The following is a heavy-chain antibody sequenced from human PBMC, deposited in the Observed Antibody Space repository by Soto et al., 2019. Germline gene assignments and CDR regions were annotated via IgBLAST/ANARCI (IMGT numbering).Heavy chain of an antibody. V-gene: IGHV3-23*01. CDR2: ISGAGGNT. Sequence: GGSLRLSCAASGFTFSNYAMGWVRQAPGTGLEWVSSISGAGGNTYYAESVKGRFTISRDNSKNALYLQIDSLRAEDTAVYYCAKDLFTMVPRADVWGQGTTVTVSS. J-gene: IGHJ6*02. D-gene: IGHD2-8*01. CDR1: GFTFSNYA. CDR3: AKDLFTMVPRADV.